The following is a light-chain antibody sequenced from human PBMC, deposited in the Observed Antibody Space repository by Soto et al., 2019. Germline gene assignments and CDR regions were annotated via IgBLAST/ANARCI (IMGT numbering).Light chain of an antibody. CDR2: DVS. J-gene: IGKJ4*01. CDR3: QQFSTYPLT. Sequence: AIQLTQSPSSLSASLGDRVTITCRTSQGISSALAWYRQRPGKAPELLIYDVSTLASGVTSRFRGSGSGTYFTLTISGLQPEDFATYYCQQFSTYPLTFGGGTKVEIK. V-gene: IGKV1-13*02. CDR1: QGISSA.